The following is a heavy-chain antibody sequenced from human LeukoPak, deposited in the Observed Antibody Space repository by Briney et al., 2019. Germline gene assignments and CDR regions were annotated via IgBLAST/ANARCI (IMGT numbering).Heavy chain of an antibody. Sequence: PGGSLRLSCEASGFTFSSYAMSWVRQAPGKGLEWVSAISGSGGSTYYADSVKGRFTISRDNSKNTLYLQMNSLRAEDTAVYYCAKDPRSGANMVRRVPTPRFRDYWGQGTLVTVSS. CDR1: GFTFSSYA. J-gene: IGHJ4*02. CDR2: ISGSGGST. V-gene: IGHV3-23*01. D-gene: IGHD3-10*01. CDR3: AKDPRSGANMVRRVPTPRFRDY.